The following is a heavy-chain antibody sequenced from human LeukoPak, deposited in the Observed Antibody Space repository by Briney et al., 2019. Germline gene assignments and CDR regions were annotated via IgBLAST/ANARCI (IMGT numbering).Heavy chain of an antibody. CDR1: GFTFSDAW. CDR2: IKTKTDGGTT. V-gene: IGHV3-15*01. CDR3: AKHRGSVAAPVEY. J-gene: IGHJ4*02. D-gene: IGHD6-25*01. Sequence: GGSLRLSCAASGFTFSDAWMSWVRQAPGKGLEWVGRIKTKTDGGTTDYAAFVKGRFTISRDDSKNTLYLQMNNLRAEDTALYYCAKHRGSVAAPVEYWGQGTLVTVSS.